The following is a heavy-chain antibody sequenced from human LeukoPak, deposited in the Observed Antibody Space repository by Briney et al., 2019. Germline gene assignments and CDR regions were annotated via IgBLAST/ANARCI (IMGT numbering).Heavy chain of an antibody. D-gene: IGHD3-10*01. CDR2: SYFRGST. CDR1: GDSLSSSHTYY. J-gene: IGHJ4*02. CDR3: ARVSPHYYGSGSYYLSDY. V-gene: IGHV4-39*07. Sequence: SETLSLTCSVSGDSLSSSHTYYWGLIRQPPGKGLEWIGSSYFRGSTYSSPSLRSRVVISVDTSKNQFSLKLNSVTAADTAVYYCARVSPHYYGSGSYYLSDYWGQGTLVTVSS.